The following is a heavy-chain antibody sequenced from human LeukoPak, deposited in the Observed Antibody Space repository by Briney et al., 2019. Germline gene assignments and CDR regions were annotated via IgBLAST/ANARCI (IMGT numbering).Heavy chain of an antibody. CDR2: ISYDGSNK. Sequence: GRSLRLSCAASGFTFSSYGMHWVRQAPGKGLEWVAVISYDGSNKYYADSVKGRFTISRDNSKNTLYLQMNSLRAEDTAVYYCAKGPYCSSTSCYGYAFDIWGQGTMVTVSS. J-gene: IGHJ3*02. CDR3: AKGPYCSSTSCYGYAFDI. D-gene: IGHD2-2*01. V-gene: IGHV3-30*18. CDR1: GFTFSSYG.